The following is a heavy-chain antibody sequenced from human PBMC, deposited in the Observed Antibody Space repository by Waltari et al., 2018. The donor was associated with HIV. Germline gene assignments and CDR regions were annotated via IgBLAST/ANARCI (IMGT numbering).Heavy chain of an antibody. CDR3: TTVLRFGDFITDY. CDR1: GLTFNNAR. D-gene: IGHD3-3*01. Sequence: EIQLVESGGGLVKPGGSVRISCAGSGLTFNNARMSWVRQVPGKGPEWVGRFKSETDGGTADYAAPVKGRFTISKDDSKNTLYLQMKSLKTEDTAVYYCTTVLRFGDFITDYWGQGTLVTVSS. V-gene: IGHV3-15*01. CDR2: FKSETDGGTA. J-gene: IGHJ4*02.